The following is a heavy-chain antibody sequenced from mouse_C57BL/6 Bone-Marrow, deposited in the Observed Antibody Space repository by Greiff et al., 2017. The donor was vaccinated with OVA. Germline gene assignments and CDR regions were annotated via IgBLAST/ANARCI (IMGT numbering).Heavy chain of an antibody. CDR2: IDPSDSYT. Sequence: QVQLKESGAELVMPGASVKLSCKASGYTFTSYWMHWVKQRPGQGLEWIGEIDPSDSYTNYNQKFKGKSTLTVDKSSSTAYMQLSSLTSEDSAVYYCARRDYDGGVAMDYWGQGTSVTVSS. CDR1: GYTFTSYW. V-gene: IGHV1-69*01. J-gene: IGHJ4*01. CDR3: ARRDYDGGVAMDY. D-gene: IGHD2-4*01.